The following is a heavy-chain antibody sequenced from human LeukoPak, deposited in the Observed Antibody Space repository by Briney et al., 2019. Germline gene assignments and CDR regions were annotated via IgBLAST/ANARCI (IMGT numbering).Heavy chain of an antibody. J-gene: IGHJ4*02. CDR1: GGSISSYY. CDR3: ARLGTFGRPFDN. CDR2: IYYSGST. V-gene: IGHV4-59*08. Sequence: PSETLSLTRTVSGGSISSYYWSWLRQPPGKGLEWLGYIYYSGSTNYNPSLKSRVTISVDTSKNQFSLKLSSVTAADTAVYYCARLGTFGRPFDNWGQGTLVTVSS. D-gene: IGHD3-3*01.